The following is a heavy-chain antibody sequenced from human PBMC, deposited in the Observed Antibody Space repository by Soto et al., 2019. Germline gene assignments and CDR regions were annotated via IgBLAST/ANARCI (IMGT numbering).Heavy chain of an antibody. J-gene: IGHJ4*02. D-gene: IGHD2-15*01. V-gene: IGHV4-59*01. CDR3: AAGRGGYHYYFDY. Sequence: SETLSLTCNVSGGSINSYYWTWVRQPPGKGLEWLGYIYDSKNINYNPSLKSRVTMSVDTSKKQFALKLSSVTAADTAVSYCAAGRGGYHYYFDYWGQGTLVTVSS. CDR2: IYDSKNI. CDR1: GGSINSYY.